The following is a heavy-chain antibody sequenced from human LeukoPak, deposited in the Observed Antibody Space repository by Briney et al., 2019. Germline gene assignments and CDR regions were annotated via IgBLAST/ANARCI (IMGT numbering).Heavy chain of an antibody. V-gene: IGHV3-30*02. CDR2: IRYDGSNK. D-gene: IGHD3-22*01. Sequence: GGSLRLSCAASGFTFSSYGMHWVRQAPGKGLEWVAFIRYDGSNKYYADSVKGRFTISRDNSKNTLNLQMNSLRAEDTAVYYCARALIYYYDNSGYYPNDYWGQGTLVTVSS. J-gene: IGHJ4*02. CDR1: GFTFSSYG. CDR3: ARALIYYYDNSGYYPNDY.